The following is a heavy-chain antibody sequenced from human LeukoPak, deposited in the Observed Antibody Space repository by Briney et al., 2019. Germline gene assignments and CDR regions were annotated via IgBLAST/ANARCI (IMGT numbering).Heavy chain of an antibody. D-gene: IGHD3-22*01. J-gene: IGHJ3*02. V-gene: IGHV3-30*04. CDR1: GFTFSSYA. CDR3: ARGRGVVISAFDI. Sequence: QPGRSLRLSCAAFGFTFSSYAMHWVRQAPGKGLEWVAVISYDGSNKYYADSVKGRFTISRDNSKNTLYLQMNSLRAEDTAVYYCARGRGVVISAFDIWGQGTMATVSS. CDR2: ISYDGSNK.